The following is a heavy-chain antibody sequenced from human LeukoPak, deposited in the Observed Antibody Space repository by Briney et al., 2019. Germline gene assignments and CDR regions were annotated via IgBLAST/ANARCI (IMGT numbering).Heavy chain of an antibody. CDR2: ISSSSSYI. J-gene: IGHJ6*02. CDR1: GFTFSSYS. D-gene: IGHD1-26*01. V-gene: IGHV3-21*01. CDR3: ARDRGSYYYYYGMDV. Sequence: GGSLRLSCAASGFTFSSYSMNWVRQAPGKGLEWVSSISSSSSYIYYADSVKGRFTISRDNAKNSLYLQMNSLRAEDTAVYYCARDRGSYYYYYGMDVWGQGTTVTVSS.